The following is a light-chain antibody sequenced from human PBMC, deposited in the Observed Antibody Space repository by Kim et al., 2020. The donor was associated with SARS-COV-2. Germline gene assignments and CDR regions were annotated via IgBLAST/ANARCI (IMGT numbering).Light chain of an antibody. Sequence: QSALTQPASVSGSPGQSITISCTGTSSDVGGYNFVSWYQQHPGRAPKLMIFNVNSRPSGVSNRFSGSKSGNTASLTISGIQAEDEADYYCSSFAGTYTRVFGSGTKVTVL. CDR3: SSFAGTYTRV. V-gene: IGLV2-14*03. CDR1: SSDVGGYNF. CDR2: NVN. J-gene: IGLJ1*01.